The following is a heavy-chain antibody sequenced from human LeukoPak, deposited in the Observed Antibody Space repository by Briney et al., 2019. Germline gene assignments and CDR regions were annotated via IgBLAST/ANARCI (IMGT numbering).Heavy chain of an antibody. D-gene: IGHD3-9*01. V-gene: IGHV3-30-3*01. CDR1: GFTFSTRW. Sequence: GGSLRLSCAASGFTFSTRWMSWVRQAPGKGLEWVAVISYDGSNKYYADSVKGRFTISRDNSKNTLYLQMNSLRAEDTAVYYCAREGQFGYYDILTGYLYYFDYWGQGTLVTVSS. J-gene: IGHJ4*02. CDR2: ISYDGSNK. CDR3: AREGQFGYYDILTGYLYYFDY.